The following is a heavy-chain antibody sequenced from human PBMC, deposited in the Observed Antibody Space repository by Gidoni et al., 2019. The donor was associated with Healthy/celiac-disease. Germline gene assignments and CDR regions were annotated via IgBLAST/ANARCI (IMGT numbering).Heavy chain of an antibody. J-gene: IGHJ4*02. V-gene: IGHV3-23*01. CDR1: RFTSSSYA. D-gene: IGHD5-18*01. Sequence: ELQLLESGGGLVQPGGSLRLSCAASRFTSSSYAMSWVRQAPGKGLEWVSAISGSGGSTYYADSVKGRFTISRDNSKNTLYLQMNSLRAEDTAVYYCAKVGVMQIQLWLLSFFDYWGQGTLVTVSS. CDR2: ISGSGGST. CDR3: AKVGVMQIQLWLLSFFDY.